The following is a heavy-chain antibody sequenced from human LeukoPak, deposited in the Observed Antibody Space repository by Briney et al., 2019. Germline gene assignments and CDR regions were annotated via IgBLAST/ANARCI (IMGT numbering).Heavy chain of an antibody. Sequence: GGSRRLSWAASGFTVSSNYMNWVRQAPGKGLEWVSVIYSGGSTYYADSVKGRFTISRDNSRNTLYLQMNNLRAEDTAVYYCARDLLAVAGMGYWGQGTLVTVSS. V-gene: IGHV3-53*01. CDR1: GFTVSSNY. J-gene: IGHJ4*02. CDR2: IYSGGST. D-gene: IGHD6-19*01. CDR3: ARDLLAVAGMGY.